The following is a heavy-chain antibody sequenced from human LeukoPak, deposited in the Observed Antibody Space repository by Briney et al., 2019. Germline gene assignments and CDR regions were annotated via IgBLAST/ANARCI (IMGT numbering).Heavy chain of an antibody. J-gene: IGHJ6*03. CDR1: GFTFSSYS. CDR3: AREFYGIAAAGSLNYYYMDV. CDR2: ISSSSSTI. Sequence: GGSLRLSCAASGFTFSSYSMLWVRQAPGRGLEWVSYISSSSSTIYYADSVKGRFTISRDNSKNTLYLQMNSLRAEDTAVYYCAREFYGIAAAGSLNYYYMDVWGKGTTVTISS. V-gene: IGHV3-48*01. D-gene: IGHD6-13*01.